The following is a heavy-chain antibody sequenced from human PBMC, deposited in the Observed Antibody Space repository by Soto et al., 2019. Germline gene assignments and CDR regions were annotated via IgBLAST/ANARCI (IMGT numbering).Heavy chain of an antibody. D-gene: IGHD3-16*01. CDR3: ARGGAYYYYYMDV. J-gene: IGHJ6*03. V-gene: IGHV4-59*08. Sequence: QVQLQESGPGLVKPSETLSLTCTVSGGSISSYYWSWIRQPPGKGLEWIGYIYYSGSTNYNPSLKSRVTISVDTSKNQFSLKLSSVTAADTAVYYCARGGAYYYYYMDVWGKGTTVTVSS. CDR1: GGSISSYY. CDR2: IYYSGST.